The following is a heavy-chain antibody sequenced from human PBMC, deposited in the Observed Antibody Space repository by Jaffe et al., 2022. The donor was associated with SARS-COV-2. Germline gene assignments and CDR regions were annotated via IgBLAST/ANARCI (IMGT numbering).Heavy chain of an antibody. CDR1: GFTFSSYW. Sequence: EVQLVESGGGLVQPGGSLRLSCAASGFTFSSYWMHWVRQAPGKGLVWVSRINSDGSSTSYADSVKGRFTISRDNAKNTLYLQMNSLRAEDTAVYYCARLALAAMGLPYYYYGMDVWGQGTTVTVSS. V-gene: IGHV3-74*01. CDR3: ARLALAAMGLPYYYYGMDV. D-gene: IGHD2-15*01. J-gene: IGHJ6*02. CDR2: INSDGSST.